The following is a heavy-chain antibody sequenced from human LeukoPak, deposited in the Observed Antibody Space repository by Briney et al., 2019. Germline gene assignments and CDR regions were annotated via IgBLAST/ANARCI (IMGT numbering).Heavy chain of an antibody. CDR3: AKDARVRDYDFWSGYSFFDY. CDR2: ISGRGGSI. Sequence: QPGASLRLSCAASALTFSSYAMNWVRQAPGKGLAWVSGISGRGGSIYYADSVTGWFTMSRDNSKNTLYLQMDGLRAEDTAVYYCAKDARVRDYDFWSGYSFFDYWGQGTLVTVSS. CDR1: ALTFSSYA. D-gene: IGHD3-3*01. V-gene: IGHV3-23*01. J-gene: IGHJ4*02.